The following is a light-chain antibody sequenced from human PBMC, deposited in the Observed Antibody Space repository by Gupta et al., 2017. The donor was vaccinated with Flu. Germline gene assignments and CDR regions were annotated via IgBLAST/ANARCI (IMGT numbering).Light chain of an antibody. J-gene: IGKJ5*01. CDR2: DAS. CDR1: QNINRDY. Sequence: GERATLSCRASQNINRDYVAWYQQKPGQTPRLLILDASNRATGIPDRFSGSGSGTDFTLTISRLEPEDFAVYYCQQYGRSPTFGQGTRLEIK. V-gene: IGKV3-20*01. CDR3: QQYGRSPT.